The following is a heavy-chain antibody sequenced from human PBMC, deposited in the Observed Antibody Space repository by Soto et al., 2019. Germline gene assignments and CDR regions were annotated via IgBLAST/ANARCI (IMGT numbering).Heavy chain of an antibody. CDR2: TRNKANSYTT. V-gene: IGHV3-72*01. CDR3: ARADIAAAGRGGYGMDV. J-gene: IGHJ6*02. D-gene: IGHD6-13*01. CDR1: GFTFSDHY. Sequence: GGSLRLSCAASGFTFSDHYMDWVRQAPGKGLEWVGRTRNKANSYTTEYAASVKGRFTISRDDSKNSLYLQMNSLKTEDTAVYYCARADIAAAGRGGYGMDVWGQGTTVTVSS.